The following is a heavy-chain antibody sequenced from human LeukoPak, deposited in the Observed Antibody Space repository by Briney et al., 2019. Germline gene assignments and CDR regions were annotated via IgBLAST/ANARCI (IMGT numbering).Heavy chain of an antibody. D-gene: IGHD2-15*01. CDR3: ARSARVEPGTGYYFDS. CDR1: GASINGYF. J-gene: IGHJ4*02. V-gene: IGHV4-4*07. Sequence: SETLSLTCTVSGASINGYFWSWMRQPAGKGLEWIGRILTNGNTDYNPSLNSRVTMSMDTSRNQFSLELRSVSAADTAVYYCARSARVEPGTGYYFDSWGRGTLVTVSS. CDR2: ILTNGNT.